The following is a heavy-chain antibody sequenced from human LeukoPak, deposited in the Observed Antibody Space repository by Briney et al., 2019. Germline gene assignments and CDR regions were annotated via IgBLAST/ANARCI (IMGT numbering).Heavy chain of an antibody. Sequence: GGSLRLSCAASGFTFSSYAMSWVRQAPGKGLEWVSAISASGGSSYYADSVKGRFTISRDNSKNTLFLQMNSLRAEDTAVYYCAKDHSSGWPYCFPYWGQGTLVTVSS. J-gene: IGHJ4*02. CDR3: AKDHSSGWPYCFPY. CDR2: ISASGGSS. D-gene: IGHD6-19*01. CDR1: GFTFSSYA. V-gene: IGHV3-23*01.